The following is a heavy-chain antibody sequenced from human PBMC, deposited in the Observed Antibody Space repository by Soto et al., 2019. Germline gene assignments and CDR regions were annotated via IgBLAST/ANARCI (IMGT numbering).Heavy chain of an antibody. CDR3: ARGGSSWSAEYYQH. Sequence: QVQLVQSGAEVKKPGASVKVSCKASGYTFTNYGISWVRQAPGQGPEWMGWIGGYNGNTKYAQTLQGRVTMTTDTSTSTAYMELRSLRSDDTAVYYCARGGSSWSAEYYQHWGQGTLVIVSS. CDR1: GYTFTNYG. V-gene: IGHV1-18*01. CDR2: IGGYNGNT. D-gene: IGHD6-13*01. J-gene: IGHJ1*01.